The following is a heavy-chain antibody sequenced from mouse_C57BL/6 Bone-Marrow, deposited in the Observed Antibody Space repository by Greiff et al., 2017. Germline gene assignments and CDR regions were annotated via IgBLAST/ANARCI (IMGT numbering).Heavy chain of an antibody. J-gene: IGHJ4*01. CDR2: IDPETGGT. CDR3: TRWGDY. CDR1: GYTFTDYE. Sequence: VQLQQSGAELVRPGASVTLSCKASGYTFTDYEMHWVKQTPVHGLEWIGAIDPETGGTAYNQKFKGKAILTADKSSSTAYMDRRSLTSEDSAVYYCTRWGDYWSQVTSVTVSS. V-gene: IGHV1-15*01.